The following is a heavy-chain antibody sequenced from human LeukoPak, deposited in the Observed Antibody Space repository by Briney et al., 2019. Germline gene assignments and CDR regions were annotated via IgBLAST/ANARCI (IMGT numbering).Heavy chain of an antibody. Sequence: PSETLSLTCTVSGGSISSISYYWGWIRQPPGKGLEWIGSMYHNGSTYYNPSRKRRITISVDTSKTQFSLKLTSVTAADTAVYYCARHPSGRMWLQQGGWFDPWGQGTLVTVSS. D-gene: IGHD5-24*01. CDR1: GGSISSISYY. CDR3: ARHPSGRMWLQQGGWFDP. J-gene: IGHJ5*02. V-gene: IGHV4-39*01. CDR2: MYHNGST.